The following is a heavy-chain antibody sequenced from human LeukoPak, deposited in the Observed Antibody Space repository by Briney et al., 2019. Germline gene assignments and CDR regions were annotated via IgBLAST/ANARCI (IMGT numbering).Heavy chain of an antibody. V-gene: IGHV4-34*01. CDR1: GGSISSYY. J-gene: IGHJ6*02. Sequence: PSETLSLTCTVSGGSISSYYWSWIRQPPGKGLEWIGEINHSGSTNYNPSLKSRVTISVDTSKNQFSLKLSSVTAADTAVYYCARDGRVYYYYGMDVWGQGTTVTVSS. CDR2: INHSGST. CDR3: ARDGRVYYYYGMDV.